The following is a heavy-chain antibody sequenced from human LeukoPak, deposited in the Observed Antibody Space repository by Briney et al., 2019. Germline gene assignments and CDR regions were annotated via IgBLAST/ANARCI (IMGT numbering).Heavy chain of an antibody. CDR1: GYSFTSYW. D-gene: IGHD4-17*01. CDR2: IYPGNSVT. J-gene: IGHJ4*02. CDR3: ARQVRCGDYPWSPDY. V-gene: IGHV5-51*01. Sequence: GESLKISCKGSGYSFTSYWIGWVRQMPGKGLEWMGIIYPGNSVTRYSPSFQGQVTISADKSISTAYLQWSSLKASDTAMYYCARQVRCGDYPWSPDYWSQGTLVTVSS.